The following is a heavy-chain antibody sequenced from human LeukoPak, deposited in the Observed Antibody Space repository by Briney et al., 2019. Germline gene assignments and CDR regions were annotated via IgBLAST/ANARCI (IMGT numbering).Heavy chain of an antibody. CDR1: GYTFTSYD. J-gene: IGHJ6*02. D-gene: IGHD2-2*01. CDR3: ARGYCSSTSCLNYYYGMDV. CDR2: MNPNSGNT. V-gene: IGHV1-8*01. Sequence: ASVKVSCKAFGYTFTSYDINWVRQATGQGLEWMGWMNPNSGNTGYAQKFQGRVTMTRNTSISTAYMELSSLRSEDTAVYYCARGYCSSTSCLNYYYGMDVWGQGTTVTVSS.